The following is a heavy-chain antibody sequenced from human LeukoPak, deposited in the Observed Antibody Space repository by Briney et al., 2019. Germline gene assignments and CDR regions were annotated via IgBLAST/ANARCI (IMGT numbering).Heavy chain of an antibody. Sequence: PGGSLRLSCAASGFTFSSYEMNWVRQAPGKGLEWVSSISSSSSYIYYADSVKGRFTISRDNAKNSLYLQMNSLRAEDTAVYYCARGPEYYYDSSGNDDYWGQGTLVTVSS. J-gene: IGHJ4*02. V-gene: IGHV3-21*01. CDR3: ARGPEYYYDSSGNDDY. CDR2: ISSSSSYI. CDR1: GFTFSSYE. D-gene: IGHD3-22*01.